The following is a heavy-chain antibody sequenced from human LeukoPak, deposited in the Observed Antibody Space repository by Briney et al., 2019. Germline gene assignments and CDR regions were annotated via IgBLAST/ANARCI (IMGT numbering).Heavy chain of an antibody. CDR1: GFTFSSYG. D-gene: IGHD6-13*01. V-gene: IGHV3-30*02. CDR2: IRYDGSNK. J-gene: IGHJ4*02. CDR3: VKDSYYSSSYFDY. Sequence: PGGSLRLSCAASGFTFSSYGMHWVRQAPGKGLEWVTFIRYDGSNKFYADSVKGRFTISRDNSKNTLYLQMNSLRVEDTAVYYCVKDSYYSSSYFDYWGQGTLLTVSS.